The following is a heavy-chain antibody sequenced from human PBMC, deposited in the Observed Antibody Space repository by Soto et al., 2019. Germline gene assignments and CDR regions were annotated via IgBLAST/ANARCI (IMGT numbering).Heavy chain of an antibody. CDR3: ARSAFSGVASAWGPDY. D-gene: IGHD6-19*01. Sequence: GGSLRLSCAASGFTFSSYWIHWVRQAPGKGLVWVSHINGDGSTTSYADSVKGRFTISRANAKNTLYLQMNSLRAEDTAAYYCARSAFSGVASAWGPDYWGQGTLVTVSS. J-gene: IGHJ4*02. V-gene: IGHV3-74*01. CDR1: GFTFSSYW. CDR2: INGDGSTT.